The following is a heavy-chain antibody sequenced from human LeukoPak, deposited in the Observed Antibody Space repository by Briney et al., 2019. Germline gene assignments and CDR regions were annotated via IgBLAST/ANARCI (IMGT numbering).Heavy chain of an antibody. CDR2: ISSSSSYI. CDR1: GFTFSSYS. Sequence: GGSLRLSCAASGFTFSSYSMNWVRQAPGKGLEWVSSISSSSSYIYYADSVKGRFTISRDNAKNSLYLQMNSLIAEDTAVYYCARDTSPKGSCCPTFFDYWGQGTLVTVSS. V-gene: IGHV3-21*01. J-gene: IGHJ4*02. CDR3: ARDTSPKGSCCPTFFDY. D-gene: IGHD2-15*01.